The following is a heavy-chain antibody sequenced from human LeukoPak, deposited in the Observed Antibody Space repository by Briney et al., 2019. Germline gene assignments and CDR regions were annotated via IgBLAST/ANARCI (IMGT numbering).Heavy chain of an antibody. J-gene: IGHJ4*02. V-gene: IGHV3-7*01. D-gene: IGHD6-19*01. CDR1: GFTFSSYW. Sequence: QAGGSLRLSCAVSGFTFSSYWMSWVRQAPGKGLEWVANIKQDGSEKYYVDSVKGRFTISRDNAKNSLYLQMNSLRAEDTAVYYCARDSGWYWGTFDYWGQGTLVTVSS. CDR2: IKQDGSEK. CDR3: ARDSGWYWGTFDY.